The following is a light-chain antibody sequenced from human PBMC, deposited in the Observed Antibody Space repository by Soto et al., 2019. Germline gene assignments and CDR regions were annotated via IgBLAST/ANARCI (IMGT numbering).Light chain of an antibody. CDR1: SSHVGANNY. V-gene: IGLV2-14*01. CDR2: DVS. Sequence: QSVLTQPASVSRTPGQTITISCTGNSSHVGANNYVSWYQQHPGKAPRLMIYDVSNRPSGVSNRFSGSKSGNTASLTISGLQAEDEADYYCSSYTSSRTVVFGGGTKVTVL. J-gene: IGLJ3*02. CDR3: SSYTSSRTVV.